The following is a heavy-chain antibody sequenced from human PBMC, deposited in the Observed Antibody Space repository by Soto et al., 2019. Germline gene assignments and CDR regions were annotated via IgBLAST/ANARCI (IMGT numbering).Heavy chain of an antibody. CDR2: IYYSGST. CDR3: ARDYNDFWSGHFDY. J-gene: IGHJ4*02. V-gene: IGHV4-31*03. D-gene: IGHD3-3*01. Sequence: SETLSLTCTVSGGSISSCGYYWSWIRQHPGKGLEWIGYIYYSGSTYYNPSLKSRVTISVDTSKNQFSLKLSSVTAADTAVYYCARDYNDFWSGHFDYWGQGALVSVSS. CDR1: GGSISSCGYY.